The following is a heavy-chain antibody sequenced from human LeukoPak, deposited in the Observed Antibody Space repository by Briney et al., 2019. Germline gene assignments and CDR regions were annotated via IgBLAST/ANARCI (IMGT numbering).Heavy chain of an antibody. J-gene: IGHJ6*03. D-gene: IGHD3-22*01. Sequence: GGSLRLSCAASGFTFSSDEMNWVRQAPGEGLEWVSYISRSGSIVYYADSVKGRFTISRDNAKNSLYLQMNSLRAEDTAVYYCARGVYDSSPLNYYMDVWGKGTTVTVSS. V-gene: IGHV3-48*03. CDR2: ISRSGSIV. CDR1: GFTFSSDE. CDR3: ARGVYDSSPLNYYMDV.